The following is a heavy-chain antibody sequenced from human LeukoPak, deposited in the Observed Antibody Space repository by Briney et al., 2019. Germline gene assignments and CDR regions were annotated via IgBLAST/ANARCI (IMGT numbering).Heavy chain of an antibody. D-gene: IGHD3-22*01. J-gene: IGHJ4*02. CDR3: ARIQSSGTSPLFDY. CDR2: IYYSGST. Sequence: SETLSRTCTVSGGSISSYYWSWIRQPPGKGLEWIGYIYYSGSTNYNPSLKSRVTISVDTSKNQFSLKLSSVTAADTAVYYCARIQSSGTSPLFDYWGQGTLVTVSS. V-gene: IGHV4-59*01. CDR1: GGSISSYY.